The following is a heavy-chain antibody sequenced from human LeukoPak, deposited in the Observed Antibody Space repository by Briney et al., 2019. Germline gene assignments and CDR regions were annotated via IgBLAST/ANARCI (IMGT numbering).Heavy chain of an antibody. J-gene: IGHJ5*02. CDR3: ARDDSGWFYKS. V-gene: IGHV4-61*02. CDR2: IYTTGTT. CDR1: GGSIGSGSYY. D-gene: IGHD6-19*01. Sequence: SSETLSLTCTVSGGSIGSGSYYWSWIRQPAGKGLEWIGRIYTTGTTNYNPSLKSRVTISIDRSKNHFSLELTSVTAADTAVYFCARDDSGWFYKSWGQGTLVTVSS.